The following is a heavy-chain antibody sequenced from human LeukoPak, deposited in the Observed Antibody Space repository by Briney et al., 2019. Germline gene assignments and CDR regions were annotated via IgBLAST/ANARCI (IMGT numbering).Heavy chain of an antibody. Sequence: SETLSLTCAVYGGSFSGYYWSWIRQPPGKGLEWIGEINHSGSTNYNPSLKSRVTISVDTSKNQFSLKLSSVTAADTAVYYCARAHMITSYYYYYMDVWGKGTTVTVSS. CDR2: INHSGST. V-gene: IGHV4-34*01. D-gene: IGHD3-16*01. CDR1: GGSFSGYY. J-gene: IGHJ6*03. CDR3: ARAHMITSYYYYYMDV.